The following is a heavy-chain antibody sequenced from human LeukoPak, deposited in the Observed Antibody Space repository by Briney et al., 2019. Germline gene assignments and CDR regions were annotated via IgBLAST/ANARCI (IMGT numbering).Heavy chain of an antibody. V-gene: IGHV4-34*01. J-gene: IGHJ5*02. CDR3: ARRYYDFWSGWFDP. Sequence: SETLSLTCAVSGGSFSGYYWSWVRQPPGQGLEWIGEINHSGSTNYNPSLTSRVTISVDTSKNQCSPKLSPVTAADTAVYYCARRYYDFWSGWFDPCGQGNLLTLSS. D-gene: IGHD3-3*01. CDR1: GGSFSGYY. CDR2: INHSGST.